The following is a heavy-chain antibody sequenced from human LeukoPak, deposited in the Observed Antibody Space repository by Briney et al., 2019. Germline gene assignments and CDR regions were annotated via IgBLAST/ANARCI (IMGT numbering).Heavy chain of an antibody. D-gene: IGHD4-17*01. CDR2: IKSKTDGGTT. CDR3: TTYGDYPSPYYYGMDV. Sequence: GGSLRLSCAASGFTFGNAWMSWVRQAPGKGREWVGRIKSKTDGGTTDYAAPVKGRFTISRDDSKNTMYLQMNSLKTEDTAVYYCTTYGDYPSPYYYGMDVWGQGTTVTVSS. V-gene: IGHV3-15*01. CDR1: GFTFGNAW. J-gene: IGHJ6*02.